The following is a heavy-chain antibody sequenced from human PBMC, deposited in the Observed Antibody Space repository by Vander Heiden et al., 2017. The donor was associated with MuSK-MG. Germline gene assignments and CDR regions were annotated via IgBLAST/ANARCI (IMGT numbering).Heavy chain of an antibody. Sequence: QVQLQESGPGLVKPSQTLSLTCPVSGGSINSGDYYWSWIRQYPGKGLEWIGYIFYSGSTFYKPSLKSRVTISVDTSKNQFSLKLGSVTAADTAVYYCARAQRTRAFDIWGQGTMVTVSS. CDR1: GGSINSGDYY. V-gene: IGHV4-31*03. J-gene: IGHJ3*02. CDR2: IFYSGST. CDR3: ARAQRTRAFDI.